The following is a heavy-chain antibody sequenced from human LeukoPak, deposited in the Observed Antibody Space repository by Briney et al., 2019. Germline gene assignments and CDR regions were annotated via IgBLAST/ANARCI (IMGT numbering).Heavy chain of an antibody. V-gene: IGHV3-23*01. D-gene: IGHD2-15*01. J-gene: IGHJ4*02. Sequence: GGSLRLSCAASGFTFSNHAMNWVRQAPGRGLEWVSGISGSGGSTYCADSVKGRFTISRDNSKNTLFLQMNSLRAEDTAVYYCAKVCTDGSCCYWGQGTLVTVSS. CDR2: ISGSGGST. CDR1: GFTFSNHA. CDR3: AKVCTDGSCCY.